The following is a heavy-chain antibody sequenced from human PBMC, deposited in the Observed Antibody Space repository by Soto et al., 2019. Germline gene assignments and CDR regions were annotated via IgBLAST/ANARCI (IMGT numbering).Heavy chain of an antibody. D-gene: IGHD3-3*01. CDR1: GGSFSGYY. V-gene: IGHV4-34*01. Sequence: PSETLSLTCAVYGGSFSGYYWSWIRQPPGKGLEWIGEINHSGSTNYNPSLKSRVTISVDTSKNQFSLKLSSVTAADTAVYYCARGRTIFGVVILDYWGQGTLVTVSS. CDR2: INHSGST. CDR3: ARGRTIFGVVILDY. J-gene: IGHJ4*02.